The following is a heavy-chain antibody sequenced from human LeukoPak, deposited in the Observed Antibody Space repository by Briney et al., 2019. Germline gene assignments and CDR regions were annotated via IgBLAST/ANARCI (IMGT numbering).Heavy chain of an antibody. D-gene: IGHD2-15*01. CDR2: ISGSGGST. V-gene: IGHV3-23*01. CDR3: ATPGGYCSGGSCYLINRFDY. J-gene: IGHJ4*02. Sequence: PGGSLRLSCAASGFTFSSYAMSWVSQAPGKGLEWVSAISGSGGSTYYADSVKGRFTISRDNSKNALYLQMNSLRAEDTAVYYCATPGGYCSGGSCYLINRFDYWGQGTLVTVSS. CDR1: GFTFSSYA.